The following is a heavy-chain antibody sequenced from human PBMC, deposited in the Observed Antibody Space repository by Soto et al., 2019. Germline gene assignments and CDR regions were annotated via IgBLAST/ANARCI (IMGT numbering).Heavy chain of an antibody. Sequence: GESLKISCKGSGYSFTSYWIGWVRQMPGKGLEWMGIIFPGDSGTRYSPSFQGQVTISADKSISTAYLQWSSLKASDTAMYYCARMYCSSTSCYNYYYYYGMDVWGQGTTVTVSS. CDR3: ARMYCSSTSCYNYYYYYGMDV. CDR1: GYSFTSYW. V-gene: IGHV5-51*01. CDR2: IFPGDSGT. J-gene: IGHJ6*02. D-gene: IGHD2-2*01.